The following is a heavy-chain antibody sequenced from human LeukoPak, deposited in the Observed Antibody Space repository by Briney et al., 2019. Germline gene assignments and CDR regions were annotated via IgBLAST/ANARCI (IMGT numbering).Heavy chain of an antibody. J-gene: IGHJ6*02. CDR2: ISAYNGNT. Sequence: ASVKVSCKASGYTFTSYGISWVRQAPGQGLEWMEWISAYNGNTNYAQKLQGRVTMTTDTSTSTAYMELRSLRSDDTAVYYCARGRATTPYYYYGMDVWGQGTTVTVSS. V-gene: IGHV1-18*01. CDR1: GYTFTSYG. D-gene: IGHD5-12*01. CDR3: ARGRATTPYYYYGMDV.